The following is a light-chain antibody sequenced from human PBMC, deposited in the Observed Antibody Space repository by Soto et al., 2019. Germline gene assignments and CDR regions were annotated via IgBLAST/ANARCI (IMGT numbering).Light chain of an antibody. J-gene: IGKJ1*01. Sequence: EIVMTQSPATLSVSPGERATLSCRASQSVSSNLAWYQQKPGQAPMLLIYGASTRATGIPARFSGSGSGTEFTLTISSLQSEDVAVYYCQQYNNCPQTFGQGTKVEIK. CDR3: QQYNNCPQT. V-gene: IGKV3-15*01. CDR2: GAS. CDR1: QSVSSN.